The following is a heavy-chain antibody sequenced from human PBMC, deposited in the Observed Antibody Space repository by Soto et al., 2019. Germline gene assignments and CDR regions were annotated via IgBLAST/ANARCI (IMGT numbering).Heavy chain of an antibody. CDR1: GGSISSYD. CDR3: ARGRWMDSSRHFDY. D-gene: IGHD6-13*01. Sequence: KPSETLSLTCTVSGGSISSYDWSWIRQPAWKGLEWIGRIYTSGITNYNPSLKSRVTMSVDTSKNQFSLKLSSVTAADTAVYYCARGRWMDSSRHFDYWGQGTLVTVCS. CDR2: IYTSGIT. J-gene: IGHJ4*02. V-gene: IGHV4-4*07.